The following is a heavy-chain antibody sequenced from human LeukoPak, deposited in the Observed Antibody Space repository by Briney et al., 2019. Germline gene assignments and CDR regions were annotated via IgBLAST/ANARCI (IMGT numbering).Heavy chain of an antibody. D-gene: IGHD6-13*01. J-gene: IGHJ3*02. V-gene: IGHV3-48*01. Sequence: GGSLRLSCAASGFTFSSYSMNWVRQAPGKGLEWVSYISSSSSTIYYADSVKGRFTISRDNAKNSLYLQMNSLRAEDTAVYYCASPRRIAAALDAFDIWGQGTMVTVSS. CDR1: GFTFSSYS. CDR2: ISSSSSTI. CDR3: ASPRRIAAALDAFDI.